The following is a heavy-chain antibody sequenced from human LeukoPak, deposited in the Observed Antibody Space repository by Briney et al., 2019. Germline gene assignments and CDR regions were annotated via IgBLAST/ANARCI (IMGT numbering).Heavy chain of an antibody. CDR3: ARRVDYYDSSGYQFNPSGTFDI. Sequence: SETLSLTCAVSGGSISSGGYSWSWIRQPPGKGLEWIGYIYHSGSTYYNPSLKSRVTISVDRSKNQFSLKLSSVTAADTAVYYCARRVDYYDSSGYQFNPSGTFDIWGQGTMVTVSS. CDR1: GGSISSGGYS. J-gene: IGHJ3*02. D-gene: IGHD3-22*01. V-gene: IGHV4-30-2*01. CDR2: IYHSGST.